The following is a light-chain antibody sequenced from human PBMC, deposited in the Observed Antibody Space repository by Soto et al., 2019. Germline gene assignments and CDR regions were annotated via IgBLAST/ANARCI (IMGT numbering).Light chain of an antibody. V-gene: IGKV3-11*01. CDR3: QQYGDSPLT. Sequence: EIVLTQSPATLSLSPGDRATLSCRASQTIVNYLAWYQQKPGQAPRLLLYDASTRATGIPARFSGRGSGTDFTLTISSLEPEDFAVYHCQQYGDSPLTFGGGTKVEIK. CDR2: DAS. CDR1: QTIVNY. J-gene: IGKJ4*01.